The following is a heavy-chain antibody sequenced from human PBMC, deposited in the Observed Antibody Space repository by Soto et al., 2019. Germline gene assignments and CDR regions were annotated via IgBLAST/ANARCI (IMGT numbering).Heavy chain of an antibody. J-gene: IGHJ4*02. D-gene: IGHD2-21*02. V-gene: IGHV1-3*05. CDR2: SNAGNGNT. CDR3: ARSIVVVTALDY. Sequence: QVQLVQSGAEEKKPGDSVKVSCKASGYTFTSYAMHWVRQAPGQRLEWMGWSNAGNGNTKYSQKFQGRVTITRDTSASTAYMELSSLRSEDTAVYYCARSIVVVTALDYWGQGTLVTVSS. CDR1: GYTFTSYA.